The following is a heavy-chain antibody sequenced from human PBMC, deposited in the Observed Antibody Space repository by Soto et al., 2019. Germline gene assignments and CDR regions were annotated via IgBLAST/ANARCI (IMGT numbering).Heavy chain of an antibody. Sequence: EVQLLESGGGLAQPGGSLRLSCVTSGFTFSNYGMSWVRQAPGKGLDWVSGISGNGRNTYYADSVKGRFLVSRDNSENTLFLQMSSLRAEDTAMYFCAKNGLSNSPSAIDSWGQGTLVTVSS. CDR3: AKNGLSNSPSAIDS. CDR2: ISGNGRNT. D-gene: IGHD1-1*01. CDR1: GFTFSNYG. J-gene: IGHJ4*02. V-gene: IGHV3-23*01.